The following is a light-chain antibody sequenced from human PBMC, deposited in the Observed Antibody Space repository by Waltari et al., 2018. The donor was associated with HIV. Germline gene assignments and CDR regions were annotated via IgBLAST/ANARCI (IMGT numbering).Light chain of an antibody. CDR3: SSYVSSSTLV. V-gene: IGLV2-14*03. CDR1: SSDFGRYNF. J-gene: IGLJ2*01. CDR2: DVS. Sequence: QSALTQPASVSGSPGQSITISCTGTSSDFGRYNFVSWYQQHPDKAPKLMLYDVSYRPSGVSNRFSGSKSDNTASLTISVLQAEDEGVYYCSSYVSSSTLVFGGGTKLTVL.